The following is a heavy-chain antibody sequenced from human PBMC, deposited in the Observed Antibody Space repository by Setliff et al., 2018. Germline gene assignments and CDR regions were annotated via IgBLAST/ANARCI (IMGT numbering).Heavy chain of an antibody. V-gene: IGHV4-4*08. J-gene: IGHJ6*03. Sequence: NPSETLSLTCTVSGGSISGDSWSWIRQPPGKGLEWIGYSSTSGCTNCNPSLESRVTISVDTSKNQVSLKLTSVTAADTAVYYCARDFSTPHFGVARGSYYYYYMGVWGKGTTVTV. CDR2: SSTSGCT. CDR3: ARDFSTPHFGVARGSYYYYYMGV. D-gene: IGHD3-3*01. CDR1: GGSISGDS.